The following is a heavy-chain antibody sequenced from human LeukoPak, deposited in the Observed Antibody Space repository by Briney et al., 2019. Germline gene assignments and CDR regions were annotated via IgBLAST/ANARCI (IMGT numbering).Heavy chain of an antibody. Sequence: GGSLRLSCSASGFTVSSNYMGWVRQAPGEGLEWVSVIYSGGSTYYADSVKGRFTISRDNSKNTLYLQMNSLRAEDTAVYYCARGGGIAAAGMLGSWGQGTLVTVSS. V-gene: IGHV3-53*01. CDR2: IYSGGST. CDR1: GFTVSSNY. J-gene: IGHJ4*02. CDR3: ARGGGIAAAGMLGS. D-gene: IGHD6-13*01.